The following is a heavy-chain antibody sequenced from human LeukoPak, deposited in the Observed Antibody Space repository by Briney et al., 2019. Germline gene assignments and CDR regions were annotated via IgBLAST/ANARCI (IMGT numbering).Heavy chain of an antibody. CDR2: IYFTGKI. CDR3: VRRYTVWNNFDY. J-gene: IGHJ4*02. Sequence: PSETLSLTCAVSGGSINSHYWGWSRQPPGKGLQWIGDIYFTGKINYNPSLKSRVTITLDSSKDHLSLNLTSLLAAKPAIYYCVRRYTVWNNFDYGGQGIRVTVSS. D-gene: IGHD1/OR15-1a*01. CDR1: GGSINSHY. V-gene: IGHV4-59*08.